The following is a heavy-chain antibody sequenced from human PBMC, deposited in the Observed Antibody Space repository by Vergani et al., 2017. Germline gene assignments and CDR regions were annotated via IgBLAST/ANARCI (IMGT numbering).Heavy chain of an antibody. J-gene: IGHJ2*01. CDR3: ARVLDDFWSGYHYWYFDL. Sequence: QLQLQESGSGLVKPSQTLSLTCAVSGGSISSGGYSWSWIRQPPGKGLEWIGYIYHSGSTDYNPSLKSRVTISVDRSKNQFSLKLSSVTAADTAVYYCARVLDDFWSGYHYWYFDLWGRGTLVTVSS. CDR1: GGSISSGGYS. D-gene: IGHD3-3*01. V-gene: IGHV4-30-2*01. CDR2: IYHSGST.